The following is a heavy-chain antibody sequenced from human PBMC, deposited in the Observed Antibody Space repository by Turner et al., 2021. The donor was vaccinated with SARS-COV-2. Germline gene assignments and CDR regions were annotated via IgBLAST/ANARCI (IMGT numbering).Heavy chain of an antibody. CDR2: MNPNSGNT. D-gene: IGHD1-26*01. J-gene: IGHJ6*02. Sequence: QVQLVQSGAEVKKPGASVTVSCKASGYTFTSYDINWVRQATGQGLEWMGWMNPNSGNTYYAQKFQGRVTMTRNTSITTAYMVLSSLRSEDTAVYYCARGLMGWELPPGYYYYTMDVWGQGTTVTVSS. CDR1: GYTFTSYD. V-gene: IGHV1-8*01. CDR3: ARGLMGWELPPGYYYYTMDV.